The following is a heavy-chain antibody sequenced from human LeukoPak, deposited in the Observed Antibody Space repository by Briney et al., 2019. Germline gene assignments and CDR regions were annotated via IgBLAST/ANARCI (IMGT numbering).Heavy chain of an antibody. V-gene: IGHV3-11*04. Sequence: GGSLRLSCAASGFTFSDSYMTWVRQAPGKGVEWVAYISGSGHDINYSESAKGRFTISRDNAKNSLYLQMSGLRVEDTAVYYCASHSVGATFYWGQGTLVTVSS. CDR2: ISGSGHDI. J-gene: IGHJ4*02. D-gene: IGHD1-26*01. CDR3: ASHSVGATFY. CDR1: GFTFSDSY.